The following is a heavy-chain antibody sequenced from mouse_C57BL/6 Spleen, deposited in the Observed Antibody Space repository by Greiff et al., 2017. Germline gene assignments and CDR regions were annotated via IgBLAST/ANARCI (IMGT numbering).Heavy chain of an antibody. D-gene: IGHD1-1*01. J-gene: IGHJ4*01. V-gene: IGHV1-82*01. CDR3: ARGGSSFAMDY. Sequence: QVQLQQSGPELVKPGASVKISCKASGYAFSSSWMNWVKQRPGKGLEWIGRIYPGDGDTNYNGKFKGKATLTADKSSSTAYMQLSSLTSEDSAVYFCARGGSSFAMDYGGQGTSVTGSS. CDR2: IYPGDGDT. CDR1: GYAFSSSW.